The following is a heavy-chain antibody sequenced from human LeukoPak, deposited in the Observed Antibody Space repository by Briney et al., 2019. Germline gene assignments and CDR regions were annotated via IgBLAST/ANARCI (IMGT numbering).Heavy chain of an antibody. J-gene: IGHJ4*02. CDR1: GGSFSGYY. V-gene: IGHV4-34*01. CDR3: ATYYYGSGSRSDY. D-gene: IGHD3-10*01. Sequence: SETLSLTCAVHGGSFSGYYWSWIRQPPGKGLEWIGEINHSGSTNYNPSLKSRVTISVDTPKNQFSLKLSSMTAADTAVYYCATYYYGSGSRSDYWGQGTLVTVSS. CDR2: INHSGST.